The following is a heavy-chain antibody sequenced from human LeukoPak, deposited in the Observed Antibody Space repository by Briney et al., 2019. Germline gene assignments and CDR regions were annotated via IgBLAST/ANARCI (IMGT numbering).Heavy chain of an antibody. Sequence: PGGSLRLSCAASGFTFSRFWMHWVRQAPGKGPVWVARASSDGSSTVYADSVKGRFTISRDNAKKTLYLQMKNLRAEDTAIYYCARDSDAGFDYWGQGTLVTVSS. J-gene: IGHJ4*02. CDR3: ARDSDAGFDY. CDR2: ASSDGSST. V-gene: IGHV3-74*01. CDR1: GFTFSRFW.